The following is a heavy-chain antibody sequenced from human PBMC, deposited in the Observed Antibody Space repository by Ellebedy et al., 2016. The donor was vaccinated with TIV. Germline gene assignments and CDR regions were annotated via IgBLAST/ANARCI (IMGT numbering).Heavy chain of an antibody. CDR3: ARVRFGNTPVDY. V-gene: IGHV3-13*01. CDR1: GFTFSSYD. CDR2: IGTAGDT. D-gene: IGHD2/OR15-2a*01. Sequence: GESLKISCAASGFTFSSYDMHWVRQGTGKGLEWVTAIGTAGDTYYPGSVKGRFTISRENAKNSLYLKITSLRAEDTAVDYCARVRFGNTPVDYWGQGTLVTVSS. J-gene: IGHJ4*03.